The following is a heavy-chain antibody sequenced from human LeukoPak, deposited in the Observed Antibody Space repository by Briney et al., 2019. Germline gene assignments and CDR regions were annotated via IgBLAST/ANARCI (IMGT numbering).Heavy chain of an antibody. V-gene: IGHV4-4*02. J-gene: IGHJ4*02. D-gene: IGHD3-22*01. CDR3: AREFDYDSSGYYYFDY. Sequence: PSETLSLTCAVSGGSISSGYWWSWVRQSPGKGLEWIGRVYHTGSPYYSPSLKSRVTISVDKSKNQFALKLSSVTDADTAMYYCAREFDYDSSGYYYFDYWGQGTLVTVSS. CDR2: VYHTGSP. CDR1: GGSISSGYW.